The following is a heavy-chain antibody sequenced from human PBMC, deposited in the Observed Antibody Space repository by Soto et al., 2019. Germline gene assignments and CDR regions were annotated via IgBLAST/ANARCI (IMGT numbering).Heavy chain of an antibody. D-gene: IGHD6-19*01. CDR1: GFTFSAYA. Sequence: EVQLLESGGGLVQPGGSLRISCAASGFTFSAYAMSWVRQAPGRGLERVSVMSGGGGRTHYADSVKGRFTVSRDNTKNTLYLQMSSLRVEDTSVYYCAKEVEEWSSGFNQHLDHWGEGTQVTGSS. V-gene: IGHV3-23*01. CDR2: MSGGGGRT. CDR3: AKEVEEWSSGFNQHLDH. J-gene: IGHJ4*02.